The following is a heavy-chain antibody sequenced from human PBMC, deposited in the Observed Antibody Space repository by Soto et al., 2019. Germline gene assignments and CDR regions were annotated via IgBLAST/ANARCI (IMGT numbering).Heavy chain of an antibody. CDR3: ARVKIGVVPAAIFFSYYYMDV. J-gene: IGHJ6*03. Sequence: SKTLSLTCAVYGGSFSGYYWSWIRQPPGKGLEWIGEINHSGSTNYNPSLKSRVTISVDTSKNQFSLKLSSVTAADTAVYYCARVKIGVVPAAIFFSYYYMDVWGKGTTVTVSS. CDR1: GGSFSGYY. CDR2: INHSGST. D-gene: IGHD2-2*02. V-gene: IGHV4-34*01.